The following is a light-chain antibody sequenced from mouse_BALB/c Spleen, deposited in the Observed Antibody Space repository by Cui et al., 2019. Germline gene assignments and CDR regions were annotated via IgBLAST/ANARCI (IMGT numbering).Light chain of an antibody. Sequence: QIVLTQSPAIMSASLGEENTITCSASSSVSYMHWYQQKSCTSPKLLMYSTSNLASGVPSRFSGSGSGTFYSLTISSVEAEDAADYYCHQWSSYPWTFGGGTKLEIK. CDR3: HQWSSYPWT. J-gene: IGKJ1*01. V-gene: IGKV4-80*01. CDR2: STS. CDR1: SSVSY.